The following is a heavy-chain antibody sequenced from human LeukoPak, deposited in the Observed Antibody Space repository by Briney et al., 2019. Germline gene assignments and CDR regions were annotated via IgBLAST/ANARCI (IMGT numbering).Heavy chain of an antibody. CDR3: ASSRGGPPTN. CDR2: IWYDGSNK. Sequence: GGSLRLSCVASGLTFSSYGMHWVRQAPGKGLEWVAVIWYDGSNKYYADSVKGRFTISRDNSKNTLYLQMNSLRAEDTAVYYCASSRGGPPTNWGQGTLVTVSS. D-gene: IGHD1-26*01. J-gene: IGHJ4*02. V-gene: IGHV3-33*08. CDR1: GLTFSSYG.